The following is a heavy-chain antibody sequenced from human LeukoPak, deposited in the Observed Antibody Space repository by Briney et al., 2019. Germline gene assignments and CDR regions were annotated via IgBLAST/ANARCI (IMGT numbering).Heavy chain of an antibody. CDR1: GGSISTYY. CDR3: VSQYYYYMDV. CDR2: IYTSGST. J-gene: IGHJ6*03. D-gene: IGHD3-16*02. V-gene: IGHV4-4*09. Sequence: SETLSLTCTVSGGSISTYYWSWIRQPPGKGLEWIGYIYTSGSTNYNPSLMSRVTISLDTSKNQFSLKLSSVTAADTAVYYCVSQYYYYMDVWGKGTTVTVSS.